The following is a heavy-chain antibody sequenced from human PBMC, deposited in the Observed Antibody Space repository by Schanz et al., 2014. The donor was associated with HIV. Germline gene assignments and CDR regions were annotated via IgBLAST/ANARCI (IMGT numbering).Heavy chain of an antibody. D-gene: IGHD1-20*01. CDR2: IIPMFGTA. CDR3: AREGGQYKHYGMDV. CDR1: GGTFSSYA. J-gene: IGHJ6*02. V-gene: IGHV1-69*06. Sequence: QVQLVQSGAEVKKPGSSVKVSCKASGGTFSSYAISWVRQAPGQGLEWMGGIIPMFGTANYAQKFQGRVTITANKSTSTDYMELSSLRSEDTAVYYCAREGGQYKHYGMDVWGQGTTVTVSS.